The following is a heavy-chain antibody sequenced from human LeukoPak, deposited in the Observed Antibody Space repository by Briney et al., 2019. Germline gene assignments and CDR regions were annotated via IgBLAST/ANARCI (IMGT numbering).Heavy chain of an antibody. CDR1: GFTFFSYT. Sequence: GGSLRLSCAASGFTFFSYTMNWVRQAPGKGLEWVSGISPNGVITYYADSVKGRFTISRDNSKGTVSLQMNSLRPEDTAVYYCAKDDAWLQYGDWGRGTLVTVSS. D-gene: IGHD5-24*01. CDR2: ISPNGVIT. J-gene: IGHJ4*02. V-gene: IGHV3-23*01. CDR3: AKDDAWLQYGD.